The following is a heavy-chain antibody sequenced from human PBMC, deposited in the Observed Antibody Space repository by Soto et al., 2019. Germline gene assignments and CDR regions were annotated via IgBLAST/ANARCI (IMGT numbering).Heavy chain of an antibody. CDR1: GGSISSGDYY. CDR3: ARWAPYDSSGSPVN. Sequence: SETLSLTCTVSGGSISSGDYYWSWIRQPPGKGLEWIGYIYSSGSTSYNPSLKSRVTISVDTSKNQFSLKLSSVTAADTAVYYCARWAPYDSSGSPVNWGQGTLVTVSS. V-gene: IGHV4-61*08. D-gene: IGHD3-22*01. CDR2: IYSSGST. J-gene: IGHJ4*02.